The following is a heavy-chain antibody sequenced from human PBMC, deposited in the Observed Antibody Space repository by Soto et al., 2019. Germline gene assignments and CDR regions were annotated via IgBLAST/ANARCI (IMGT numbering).Heavy chain of an antibody. Sequence: QVQLVESGGGVVQPGRSLRVSCAASGFIINNYAMHWVRQTPGKGLVWMAVISYDGSNKHYADSVKGRFTISRDNSKNTLYLQMNNLRPDDSAVYYCARRQDFGGPHYYYGMDVWGQGTTVTVSS. CDR3: ARRQDFGGPHYYYGMDV. CDR2: ISYDGSNK. D-gene: IGHD3-3*01. V-gene: IGHV3-30*04. J-gene: IGHJ6*02. CDR1: GFIINNYA.